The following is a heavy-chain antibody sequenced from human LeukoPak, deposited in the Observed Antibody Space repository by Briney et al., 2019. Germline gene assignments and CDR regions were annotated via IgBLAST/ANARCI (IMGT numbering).Heavy chain of an antibody. V-gene: IGHV4-34*01. Sequence: SETLSLTCAVYGGSFSGYYWSWIRQPPGKGLEWIGEINHSGSTNYNPSLKSRVTISVDTSKNQFSLKLSSVTAADTAVYYCARRRATVTTPNIDYWGQGTLVTVSS. D-gene: IGHD4-17*01. J-gene: IGHJ4*02. CDR2: INHSGST. CDR1: GGSFSGYY. CDR3: ARRRATVTTPNIDY.